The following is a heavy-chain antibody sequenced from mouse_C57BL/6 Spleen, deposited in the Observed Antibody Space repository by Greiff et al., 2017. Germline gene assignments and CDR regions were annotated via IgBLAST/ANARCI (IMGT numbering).Heavy chain of an antibody. V-gene: IGHV5-12*01. D-gene: IGHD1-1*01. CDR3: ARRFYGSSYSYFDV. CDR1: GFTFSDYY. CDR2: ISNGGGST. J-gene: IGHJ1*03. Sequence: EVQGVESGGGLVQPGGSLKLSCAASGFTFSDYYMYWVRQTPEKRLEWVAYISNGGGSTYYPDTVKGRFPISRDNAKNTLYLQMSRLKSEDTAMYYCARRFYGSSYSYFDVWGTGTTVTVSS.